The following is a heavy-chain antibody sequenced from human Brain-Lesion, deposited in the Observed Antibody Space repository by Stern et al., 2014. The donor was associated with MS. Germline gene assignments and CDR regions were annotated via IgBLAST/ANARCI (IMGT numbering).Heavy chain of an antibody. CDR3: AKDKKDSSGWNLYFYGMDV. Sequence: QVQLGQSGGGVVQPGRSLRLSCAVSGFTFSSYGMYWVRQAPGKGLEWVAGIWFDGTKKSYIEYVKGRFTISRDNSKNTLSLQMTSLRAEDTAVYYCAKDKKDSSGWNLYFYGMDVWGQGTTVIVSS. D-gene: IGHD6-19*01. V-gene: IGHV3-33*06. CDR2: IWFDGTKK. J-gene: IGHJ6*02. CDR1: GFTFSSYG.